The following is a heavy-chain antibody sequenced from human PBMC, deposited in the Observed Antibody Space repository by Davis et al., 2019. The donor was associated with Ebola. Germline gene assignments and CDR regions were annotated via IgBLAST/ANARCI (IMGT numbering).Heavy chain of an antibody. J-gene: IGHJ5*02. V-gene: IGHV3-48*02. Sequence: PGGSLKLSCAAPGVTSSDFSMNWVRQAPGEALDWISYITTGSNAIHYADSVKGRFTVSRDNVKNSLFLQMNSLRDEDSAVYYCVRDYIFAFDLWGQGAQVTVSS. CDR1: GVTSSDFS. CDR2: ITTGSNAI. CDR3: VRDYIFAFDL.